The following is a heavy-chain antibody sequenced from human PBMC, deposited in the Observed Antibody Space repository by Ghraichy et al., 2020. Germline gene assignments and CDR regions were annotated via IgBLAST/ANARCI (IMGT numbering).Heavy chain of an antibody. V-gene: IGHV3-30-3*01. CDR1: GFTFSTYS. CDR3: ARDIKSSSWSYYYYAMDV. Sequence: LSLTCAASGFTFSTYSMHWVRQAPGKGLEWVAVISHDGNSQYYAASVKGRFTTSRDNSKNMLYLQMNSLRPEDTSVYYCARDIKSSSWSYYYYAMDVWGQGTTVTVSS. J-gene: IGHJ6*02. D-gene: IGHD6-13*01. CDR2: ISHDGNSQ.